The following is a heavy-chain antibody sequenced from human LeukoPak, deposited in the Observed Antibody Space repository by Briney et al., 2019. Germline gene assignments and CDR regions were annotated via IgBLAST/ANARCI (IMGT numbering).Heavy chain of an antibody. J-gene: IGHJ4*02. CDR1: GFTVSNKY. CDR3: AKDAFNYYDSSGYIDY. V-gene: IGHV3-53*01. CDR2: LYNAGST. Sequence: GGSLRLSCVASGFTVSNKYMSWVRQAPGKGLEWVLVLYNAGSTYYADSVKGRFTISRDNSKNTLYLQMNSLRAEDTAVYYCAKDAFNYYDSSGYIDYWGQGTLVTVSS. D-gene: IGHD3-22*01.